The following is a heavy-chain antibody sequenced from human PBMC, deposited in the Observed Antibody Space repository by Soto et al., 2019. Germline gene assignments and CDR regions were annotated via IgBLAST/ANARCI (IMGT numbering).Heavy chain of an antibody. J-gene: IGHJ4*02. CDR1: CDSVTSNY. Sequence: SETLSVTCAFSCDSVTSNYLTWIRQSPEKGLEWIGYMHYTGFSFYNPSLKSRVAMSVDTSKNQFTLKLTSVTAADTAVYYCARGLSRAGPGSYYLVYWGQGTLVTVSS. CDR3: ARGLSRAGPGSYYLVY. D-gene: IGHD3-10*01. CDR2: MHYTGFS. V-gene: IGHV4-59*02.